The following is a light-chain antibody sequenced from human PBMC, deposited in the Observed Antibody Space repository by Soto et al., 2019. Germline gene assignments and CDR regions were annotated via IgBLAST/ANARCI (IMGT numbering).Light chain of an antibody. V-gene: IGKV1-39*01. CDR3: QQSYSTPFT. J-gene: IGKJ3*01. Sequence: DIQMTQTPSSLSASVGDRVTITCRASQSISSYLNWYQQKPGKAPKLLIYAASSLQSGVPSRFSGSGSGTDFTLTISSLQPEGFATYYCQQSYSTPFTFGPGTKVDIK. CDR1: QSISSY. CDR2: AAS.